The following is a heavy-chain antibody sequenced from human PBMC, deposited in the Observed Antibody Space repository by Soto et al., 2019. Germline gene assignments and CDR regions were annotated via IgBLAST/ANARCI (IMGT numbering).Heavy chain of an antibody. CDR2: IKTDGSIT. CDR3: AKDMNSVPEY. J-gene: IGHJ4*02. CDR1: GFTFSSYW. Sequence: LRLSCAASGFTFSSYWMYWVRQAPGKGLVWVSRIKTDGSITSYADPVKGRFTVSRDNARDMLYLQMNSLRAEDTAVYYCAKDMNSVPEYWGQGTLVTVSS. D-gene: IGHD1-7*01. V-gene: IGHV3-74*01.